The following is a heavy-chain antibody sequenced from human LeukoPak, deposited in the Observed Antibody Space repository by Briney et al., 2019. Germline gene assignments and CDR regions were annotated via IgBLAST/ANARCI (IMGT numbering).Heavy chain of an antibody. V-gene: IGHV3-23*01. CDR3: AKDYVPYCLAVAGCELDY. CDR1: GFTLSSYA. Sequence: GGSLRLSCAASGFTLSSYAMSWVRQGPGKGLEWVSAISVSGNTYHADSVKGRFTISRDSSKNTLYLQMNSLRAEDAAVYYCAKDYVPYCLAVAGCELDYWGQGTLVTVSS. D-gene: IGHD6-19*01. J-gene: IGHJ4*02. CDR2: ISVSGNT.